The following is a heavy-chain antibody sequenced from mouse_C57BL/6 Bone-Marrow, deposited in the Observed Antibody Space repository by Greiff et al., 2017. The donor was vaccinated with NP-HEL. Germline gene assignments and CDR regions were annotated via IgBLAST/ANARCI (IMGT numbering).Heavy chain of an antibody. V-gene: IGHV5-12*01. CDR3: ARHGDYYGSSPPFDY. D-gene: IGHD1-1*01. CDR2: ISNGGGST. CDR1: GFTFSDYY. Sequence: EVNVVESGGGLVQPGGSLKLSCAASGFTFSDYYMYWVRQTPEKRLEWVAYISNGGGSTYYPDTVKGRFTISRDNAKNTLYLQMSRLKSEDTAMYYCARHGDYYGSSPPFDYWGQGTTLTVSS. J-gene: IGHJ2*01.